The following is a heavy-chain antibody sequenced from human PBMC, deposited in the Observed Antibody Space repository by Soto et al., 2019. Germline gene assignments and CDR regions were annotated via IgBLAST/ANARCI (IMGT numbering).Heavy chain of an antibody. D-gene: IGHD2-8*01. CDR2: IYYSGST. J-gene: IGHJ6*02. Sequence: SETLSLTCTVSGGSISSCDYYWSWIRQPPGKGLEWIGYIYYSGSTYYNPSLKSRVTISVDTSKNQFSLKLSSVTAADTAVYYCARWCMLTPDYYYYGMDVWGQGTTVTVSS. CDR1: GGSISSCDYY. CDR3: ARWCMLTPDYYYYGMDV. V-gene: IGHV4-30-4*01.